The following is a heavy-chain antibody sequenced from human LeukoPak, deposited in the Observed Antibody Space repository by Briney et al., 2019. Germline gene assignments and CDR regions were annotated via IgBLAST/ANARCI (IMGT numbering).Heavy chain of an antibody. J-gene: IGHJ1*01. CDR1: GFTFSSYA. D-gene: IGHD6-13*01. V-gene: IGHV3-30-3*01. CDR3: AKDQPQYSSTFAEYFQH. Sequence: GGSLRLSCVASGFTFSSYAMHWVRQAPGKGLEWVAVISYDGSNKYYADSVKGRFTISRDNSKNTLYLQMNSLRAEDTAVYYCAKDQPQYSSTFAEYFQHWGQGTLVTVSS. CDR2: ISYDGSNK.